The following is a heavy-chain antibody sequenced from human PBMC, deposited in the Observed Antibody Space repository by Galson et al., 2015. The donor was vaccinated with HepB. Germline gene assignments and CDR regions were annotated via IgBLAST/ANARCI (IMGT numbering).Heavy chain of an antibody. CDR2: ISSSSSYI. Sequence: SLRLSCATSGFALNSYSVNWIRQAPGKGLEWVASISSSSSYIHYVASVKGRFTISRDNAKNSMDLQMNGLREDDTAVYFCVRGLYAFWGGYRPDTFDLWGQGTMVTVSS. V-gene: IGHV3-21*01. CDR1: GFALNSYS. D-gene: IGHD3-3*01. CDR3: VRGLYAFWGGYRPDTFDL. J-gene: IGHJ3*01.